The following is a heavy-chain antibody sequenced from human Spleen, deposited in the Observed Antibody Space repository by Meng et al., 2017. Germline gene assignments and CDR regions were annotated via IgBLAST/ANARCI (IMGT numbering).Heavy chain of an antibody. V-gene: IGHV7-4-1*02. Sequence: LGQSGVELKNPGASVKISCKASGYTFTTFGINWVRQAPGQGLEWMGWINTNSGNPTYAQGFTGRFVMSLDTSVSTAYLQISSLKAEDTAVYYCARERVTMVRGVLNYWGQGTLVTVSS. D-gene: IGHD3-10*01. CDR2: INTNSGNP. CDR3: ARERVTMVRGVLNY. CDR1: GYTFTTFG. J-gene: IGHJ4*02.